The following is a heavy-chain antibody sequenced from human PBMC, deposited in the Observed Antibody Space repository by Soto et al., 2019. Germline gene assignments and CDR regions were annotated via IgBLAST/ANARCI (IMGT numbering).Heavy chain of an antibody. CDR2: ISGSGTRT. CDR1: GFIFNNYA. D-gene: IGHD6-13*01. J-gene: IGHJ4*02. CDR3: AKPSGLAAAGSAFDY. V-gene: IGHV3-23*01. Sequence: LRLSCAASGFIFNNYAMSLVRQAPGKGLEWVSTISGSGTRTYYADSVKGRFTISRDNSKNTLYLQMNSLRAEDTAVYYCAKPSGLAAAGSAFDYWGQGTLVTVSS.